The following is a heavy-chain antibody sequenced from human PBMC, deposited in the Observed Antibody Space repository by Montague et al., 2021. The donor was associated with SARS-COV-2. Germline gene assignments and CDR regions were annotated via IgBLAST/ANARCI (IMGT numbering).Heavy chain of an antibody. CDR3: ARPSYYDILTGNGGLEY. CDR2: ISYVGSNQ. V-gene: IGHV3-30*04. CDR1: KFSFGSYA. D-gene: IGHD3-9*01. Sequence: SLSSCAASKFSFGSYALHWVRQAPGKGLEWVAVISYVGSNQYYADSVKGRFTISRDNSKNTLYLQMSSLRAEDTAVYYCARPSYYDILTGNGGLEYWGQGTLVTVSS. J-gene: IGHJ4*02.